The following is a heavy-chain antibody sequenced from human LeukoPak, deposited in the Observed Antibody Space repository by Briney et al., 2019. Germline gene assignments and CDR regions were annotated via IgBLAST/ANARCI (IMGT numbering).Heavy chain of an antibody. CDR1: GFTFNTYA. V-gene: IGHV3-30*03. CDR3: ASDRAIYGDYVFDI. J-gene: IGHJ3*02. D-gene: IGHD4-17*01. CDR2: ISYDGSDK. Sequence: PGGSLRLSCEASGFTFNTYAMHWVRQPPGKGLEWVALISYDGSDKIYTDSVKGRFTISRDNSESTLYLQMDSLRGDDAAVYYCASDRAIYGDYVFDIWGQGTMVTVSS.